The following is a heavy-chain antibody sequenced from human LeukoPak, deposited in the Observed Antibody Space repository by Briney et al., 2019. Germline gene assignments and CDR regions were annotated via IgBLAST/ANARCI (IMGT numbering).Heavy chain of an antibody. V-gene: IGHV3-33*01. CDR3: ARGARSGWFRGDY. J-gene: IGHJ4*02. D-gene: IGHD6-19*01. Sequence: GGSLRLSCAASGFIFSSYGMHWVRQAPGKGLEWVAVIWYDGSNRYYAASVTGRFTISRDNSKNTLYLEMNRLRAEDTAVYYCARGARSGWFRGDYWGQGTLVTVSS. CDR2: IWYDGSNR. CDR1: GFIFSSYG.